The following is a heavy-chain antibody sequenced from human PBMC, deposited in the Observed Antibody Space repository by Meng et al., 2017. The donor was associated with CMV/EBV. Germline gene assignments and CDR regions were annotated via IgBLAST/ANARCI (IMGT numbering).Heavy chain of an antibody. V-gene: IGHV4-30-4*08. Sequence: QVQLQEPGPWPGKPSQTLSLPCTVSGGSISSCDYYWSWIRQPPGKGLEWIGYIYYSGSTYYNPSLKSRVTISVDTSKNQFSLKLSSVTAADTAVYYCARAQYSSSCDYWGQGTLVTVSS. J-gene: IGHJ4*02. CDR3: ARAQYSSSCDY. CDR2: IYYSGST. CDR1: GGSISSCDYY. D-gene: IGHD6-13*01.